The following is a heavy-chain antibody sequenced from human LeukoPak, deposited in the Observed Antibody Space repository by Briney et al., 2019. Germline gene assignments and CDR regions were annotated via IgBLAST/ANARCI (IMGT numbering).Heavy chain of an antibody. D-gene: IGHD6-6*01. CDR1: GFTFSGYS. CDR3: ARDLRDSSARRGY. CDR2: ISSSSSYI. J-gene: IGHJ4*02. Sequence: GGSLRLSCAASGFTFSGYSMNWVRQAPGKGLEWVSSISSSSSYIYYADSVKGRFTISRDNAKNSLYLQMNSLRAEDTAVYYCARDLRDSSARRGYWGQGTLVTVSS. V-gene: IGHV3-21*01.